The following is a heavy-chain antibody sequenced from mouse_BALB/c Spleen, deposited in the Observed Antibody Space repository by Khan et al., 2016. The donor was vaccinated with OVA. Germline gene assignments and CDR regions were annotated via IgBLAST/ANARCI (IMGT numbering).Heavy chain of an antibody. J-gene: IGHJ2*01. CDR2: IYPGSANA. Sequence: QVQLQQSGPELVKPGASVKISCKASGYTFTDYYINWVKQKPGQGPEWIGWIYPGSANAKYNEKFKGKATLTVDTSSSTAFMQLSSLTSEDTAVYFCAGGFDFWGQSTTLTVSS. CDR1: GYTFTDYY. CDR3: AGGFDF. V-gene: IGHV1-84*02.